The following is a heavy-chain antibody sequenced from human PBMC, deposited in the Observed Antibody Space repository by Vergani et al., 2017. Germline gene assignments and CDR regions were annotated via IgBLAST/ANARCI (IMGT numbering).Heavy chain of an antibody. Sequence: EVQLLESGGGLVQPGGSLRLSCAASGFTFSSYAMSWVRQAPGKGLEWVSAISGSGVSTYYADSGKGRFTISRDNSKNTLYLQMNSLRAEDTAVYYFARDGQGGPDPQYDILTGYYSGWFDPWGQGTLVTVSS. J-gene: IGHJ5*02. CDR2: ISGSGVST. CDR1: GFTFSSYA. V-gene: IGHV3-23*01. D-gene: IGHD3-9*01. CDR3: ARDGQGGPDPQYDILTGYYSGWFDP.